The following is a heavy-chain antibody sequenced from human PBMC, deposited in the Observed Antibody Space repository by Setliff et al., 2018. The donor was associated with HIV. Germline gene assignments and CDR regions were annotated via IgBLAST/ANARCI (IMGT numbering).Heavy chain of an antibody. Sequence: PGGSLRLSCAASGFTVSSNYMSWVRQAPGKGLEWVSIIYSGSSTSYYADSVKGRFTISRDSSKNTLYLQMNSLRAEDTAVYYCARGTYCTDGVCIKGALDIRGQGTMVTVSS. V-gene: IGHV3-66*01. CDR1: GFTVSSNY. CDR3: ARGTYCTDGVCIKGALDI. CDR2: IYSGSSTS. J-gene: IGHJ3*02. D-gene: IGHD2-8*01.